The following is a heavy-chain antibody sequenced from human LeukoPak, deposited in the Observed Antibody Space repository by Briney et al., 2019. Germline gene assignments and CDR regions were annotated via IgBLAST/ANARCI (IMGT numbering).Heavy chain of an antibody. V-gene: IGHV4-59*01. Sequence: SETLSLTCTVSGGSISSYYWSWIRQPPGKGLEWIGYTYYSGSTNYNPSLKSRVTISVDTSKNQFSLKLSSVTAADTAVYYCARGLMGATHIDFWGQGTLVTVSS. J-gene: IGHJ4*02. CDR3: ARGLMGATHIDF. CDR2: TYYSGST. D-gene: IGHD1-26*01. CDR1: GGSISSYY.